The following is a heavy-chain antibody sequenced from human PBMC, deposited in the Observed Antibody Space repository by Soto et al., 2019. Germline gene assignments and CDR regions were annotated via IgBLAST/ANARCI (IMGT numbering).Heavy chain of an antibody. Sequence: GGSLRLSCAASGFSFGSFGMSWVRQAPGKGLEWVSAITGSGADTYYVDSVKGRFTVSRDNPDNTLYLQIHTLRVEDSAVYYCARYCTDSSCRSNNYYAMDVWGQGTTVTVSS. CDR1: GFSFGSFG. J-gene: IGHJ6*02. CDR3: ARYCTDSSCRSNNYYAMDV. V-gene: IGHV3-23*01. CDR2: ITGSGADT. D-gene: IGHD2-8*01.